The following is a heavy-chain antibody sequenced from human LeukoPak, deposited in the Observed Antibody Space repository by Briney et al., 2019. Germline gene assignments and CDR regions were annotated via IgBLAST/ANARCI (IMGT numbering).Heavy chain of an antibody. V-gene: IGHV1-8*02. CDR2: MNPNSGNT. Sequence: ASVKVSCKASGYTFTSYYMHWVRQAPGQGLEWMGWMNPNSGNTGYAQKFQGRVTMTRNTSISTAYMELSSLRSEDTAVYYCARGGAYYYYMDVWGKGTTVTISS. J-gene: IGHJ6*03. D-gene: IGHD4-17*01. CDR1: GYTFTSYY. CDR3: ARGGAYYYYMDV.